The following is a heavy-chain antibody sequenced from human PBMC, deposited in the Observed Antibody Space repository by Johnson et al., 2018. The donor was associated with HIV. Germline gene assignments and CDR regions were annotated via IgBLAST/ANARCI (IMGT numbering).Heavy chain of an antibody. D-gene: IGHD5-24*01. CDR3: ARRRRDGDTFDI. CDR1: GFSFSGYY. Sequence: QVQLVESGGGLVKPGGSLRLSCAASGFSFSGYYMTWIRQAPGKGLEWVSYISSSGSTIYYADSVMGRFTISRDNAKNSLYLQLNPLRAEDTAVYYCARRRRDGDTFDIWGRGTMVTVSS. V-gene: IGHV3-11*04. CDR2: ISSSGSTI. J-gene: IGHJ3*02.